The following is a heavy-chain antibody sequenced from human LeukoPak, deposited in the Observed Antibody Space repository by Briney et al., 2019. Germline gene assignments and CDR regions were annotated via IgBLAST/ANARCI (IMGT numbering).Heavy chain of an antibody. CDR1: GFTFSSYV. Sequence: GGSLRLSCATSGFTFSSYVMHWVRQAPGKGLEWVSTISGSDGSTYYADSVKGRFTISRDNSKNTLYLQMNSLRAEDTAVYYCAKGERGYCSDTSCYHFDYWGQGTLVTVSS. CDR3: AKGERGYCSDTSCYHFDY. CDR2: ISGSDGST. D-gene: IGHD2-2*01. J-gene: IGHJ4*02. V-gene: IGHV3-23*01.